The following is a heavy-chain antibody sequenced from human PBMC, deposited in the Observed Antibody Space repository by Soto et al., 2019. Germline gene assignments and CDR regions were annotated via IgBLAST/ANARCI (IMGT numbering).Heavy chain of an antibody. CDR2: ISGSGGST. CDR3: AKDDDYIWGSYRYYFDY. D-gene: IGHD3-16*02. J-gene: IGHJ4*02. CDR1: GFTFSSYA. V-gene: IGHV3-23*01. Sequence: EVQLLESGGGLVQPGGSLRLSCAASGFTFSSYAMSWVRQAPGKGLEWVSAISGSGGSTYYADSVKGRFTISRDNSKNTLYLQMNSLRAEDTAVYYCAKDDDYIWGSYRYYFDYWGQGTLVTVSS.